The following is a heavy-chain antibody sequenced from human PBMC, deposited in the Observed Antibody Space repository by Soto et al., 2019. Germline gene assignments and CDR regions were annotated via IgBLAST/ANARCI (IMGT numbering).Heavy chain of an antibody. CDR1: GFTFSSYS. Sequence: EVQLVESGGGLVKPGGSLRLSCAASGFTFSSYSMNWVRQAPGKGLEWVSSISSSSSYIYYADSVKGRFTISRDNAKNSLYLQMNSLRAEDTAVYYCARDPVEQQLAWQSDYWGQGTLVTVSS. J-gene: IGHJ4*02. CDR2: ISSSSSYI. V-gene: IGHV3-21*01. D-gene: IGHD6-13*01. CDR3: ARDPVEQQLAWQSDY.